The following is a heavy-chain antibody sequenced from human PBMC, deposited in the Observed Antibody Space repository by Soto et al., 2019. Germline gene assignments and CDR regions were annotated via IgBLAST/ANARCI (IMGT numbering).Heavy chain of an antibody. D-gene: IGHD6-6*01. CDR3: TTDSSSGYFDY. CDR2: IKSKTDGGTT. J-gene: IGHJ4*02. Sequence: SCKASGYSFTSLHFNWVRQATGQGLEWVGRIKSKTDGGTTDYAAPVKGRFTISRDHSKNTLYLQMNSLKTEDTAVYYCTTDSSSGYFDYWGQGTLVTVSS. V-gene: IGHV3-15*01. CDR1: GYSFTSLH.